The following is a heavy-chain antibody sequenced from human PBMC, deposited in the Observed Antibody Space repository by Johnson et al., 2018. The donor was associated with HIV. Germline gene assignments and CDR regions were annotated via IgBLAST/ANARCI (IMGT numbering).Heavy chain of an antibody. D-gene: IGHD5-12*01. CDR2: IYSGGST. J-gene: IGHJ3*02. Sequence: EVQLLESGGGLIQPGGSLRLSCAASGFTVSSNYMSWVRQAPGKGLEWVSVIYSGGSTYYADSVKGRFTISRDNSKNTLYLQMNSLRAEDTAVYYCASGGYSGYDPAGPNAFDIWGQGTMVTVSS. CDR3: ASGGYSGYDPAGPNAFDI. CDR1: GFTVSSNY. V-gene: IGHV3-66*03.